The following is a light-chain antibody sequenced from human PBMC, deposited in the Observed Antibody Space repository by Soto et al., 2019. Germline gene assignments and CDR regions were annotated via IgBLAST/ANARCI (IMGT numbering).Light chain of an antibody. CDR3: SSYAGGIKWV. V-gene: IGLV2-8*01. CDR2: EVS. CDR1: SGDVGGYNF. J-gene: IGLJ3*02. Sequence: QSALTQPPSASGSPGQSVTISCTGTSGDVGGYNFVSWYQQHPGKAPKFMIYEVSKRPSGVPDRFSGSKSGNTASLTVSGLQAEDEADYYCSSYAGGIKWVFGGETKVTVL.